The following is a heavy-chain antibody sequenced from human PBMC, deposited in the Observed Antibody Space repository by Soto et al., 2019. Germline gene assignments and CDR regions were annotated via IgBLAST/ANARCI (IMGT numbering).Heavy chain of an antibody. D-gene: IGHD4-17*01. CDR2: INPSGGST. CDR3: ARGTTVTTSPTYYYMDV. CDR1: GYTFTSYY. J-gene: IGHJ6*03. Sequence: ASVKVSCKASGYTFTSYYMHWVRQAPGQGLEWMGIINPSGGSTSYAQHLQGRLTMTTDTSTTTAYMDLRSLISDDTAIYYCARGTTVTTSPTYYYMDVWGKGTTVTVSS. V-gene: IGHV1-46*01.